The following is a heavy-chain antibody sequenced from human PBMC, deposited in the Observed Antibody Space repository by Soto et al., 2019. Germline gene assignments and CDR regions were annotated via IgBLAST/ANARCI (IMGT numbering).Heavy chain of an antibody. CDR1: GGSISSGGYS. Sequence: SETLSLTCAVSGGSISSGGYSWSWIRQPPGKGLEWIGYIYYSGSTNYNPSLKSRVTISVDTSKNQFSLKLSSVTAADTAVYYCARGPDYGDYWGVAFDIWGQGTMVTVSS. J-gene: IGHJ3*02. V-gene: IGHV4-61*08. CDR2: IYYSGST. D-gene: IGHD4-17*01. CDR3: ARGPDYGDYWGVAFDI.